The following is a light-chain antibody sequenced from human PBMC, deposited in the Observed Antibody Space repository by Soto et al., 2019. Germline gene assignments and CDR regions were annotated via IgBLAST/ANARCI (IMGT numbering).Light chain of an antibody. CDR2: GNS. V-gene: IGLV1-40*01. CDR1: SSNIGAGYD. Sequence: QSVLTQPPSVSGAPGQRVTISCTGSSSNIGAGYDAHWYQQLPGTAPKLLIFGNSNRPSGVPDRFSGSKSGTSASLAISGLQTEDEGDYYCQSCDNSLSGLRIFGGGTKLTVL. CDR3: QSCDNSLSGLRI. J-gene: IGLJ2*01.